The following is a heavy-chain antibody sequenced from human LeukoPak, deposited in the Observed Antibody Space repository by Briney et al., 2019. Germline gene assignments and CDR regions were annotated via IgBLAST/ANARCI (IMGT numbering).Heavy chain of an antibody. V-gene: IGHV1-69*04. J-gene: IGHJ4*02. D-gene: IGHD6-6*01. Sequence: SVTVSCKASGGTFSSYAISWVRQAPGQGLEWIGRIIPIFGIANYAQKFQGRVTITADKSTSTAYMELSSLRSEDTAVYYCAREEAARPFDYWGQGTLVTVSS. CDR1: GGTFSSYA. CDR2: IIPIFGIA. CDR3: AREEAARPFDY.